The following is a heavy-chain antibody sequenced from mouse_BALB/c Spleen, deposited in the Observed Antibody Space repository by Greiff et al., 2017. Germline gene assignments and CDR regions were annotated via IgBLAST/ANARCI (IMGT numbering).Heavy chain of an antibody. CDR1: GYTFTSYY. CDR2: INPSNGGT. J-gene: IGHJ2*01. D-gene: IGHD2-4*01. Sequence: QVQLQQPGAELVKPGASVKLSCKASGYTFTSYYMYWVKQRPGQGLEWIGGINPSNGGTNFNEKFKSKATLTVDKSSSTAYMQLSSLTSEDSAVYYCTRWGVYDYDEGGDYWGQGTTLTVSS. V-gene: IGHV1S81*02. CDR3: TRWGVYDYDEGGDY.